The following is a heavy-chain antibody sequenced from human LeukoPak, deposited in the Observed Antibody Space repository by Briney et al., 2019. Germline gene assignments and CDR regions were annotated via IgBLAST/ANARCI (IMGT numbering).Heavy chain of an antibody. Sequence: PSETLSLTCSVSGGSISGGSISGYHWSWIRQPPGKGLELIAYMHYSRTTHYNPSLKSRVSISVDTSRKQISLELTSVTAADTAVHYCARAAVAVEFDYWGQGTLVTVSS. CDR3: ARAAVAVEFDY. CDR1: GGSISGGSISGYH. V-gene: IGHV4-61*08. J-gene: IGHJ4*02. D-gene: IGHD6-19*01. CDR2: MHYSRTT.